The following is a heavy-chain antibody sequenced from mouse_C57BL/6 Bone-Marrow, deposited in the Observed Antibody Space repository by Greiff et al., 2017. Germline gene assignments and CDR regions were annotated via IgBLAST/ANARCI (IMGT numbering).Heavy chain of an antibody. CDR1: GYTFPDYY. J-gene: IGHJ1*03. V-gene: IGHV1-26*01. D-gene: IGHD1-1*01. Sequence: EVQLQQSGPELVKPGASVKISCKASGYTFPDYYMNWVKQSHGKSLEWIGDINPNNGGTSYNQKFKGKATLPVAKSSSTAYMELRSLTSEASAVYYCARDYGSSWYFDVWGTGTTVTVSS. CDR3: ARDYGSSWYFDV. CDR2: INPNNGGT.